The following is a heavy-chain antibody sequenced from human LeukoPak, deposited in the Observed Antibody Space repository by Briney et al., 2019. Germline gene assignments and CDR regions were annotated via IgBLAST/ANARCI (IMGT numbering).Heavy chain of an antibody. CDR1: GFTFSIYA. CDR3: AHVLDTARGVMDY. Sequence: PGGSLRLSCAASGFTFSIYAMTWVRQAPGKGLEWVSAISGSINSTYYADSVKGRFTISRDDSKNTLYLQMNSLRAEDAAAYYCAHVLDTARGVMDYWGQGTLVTVSS. V-gene: IGHV3-23*01. J-gene: IGHJ4*02. D-gene: IGHD5-18*01. CDR2: ISGSINST.